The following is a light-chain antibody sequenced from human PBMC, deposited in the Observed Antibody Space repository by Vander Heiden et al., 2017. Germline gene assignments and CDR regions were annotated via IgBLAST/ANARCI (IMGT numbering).Light chain of an antibody. CDR1: NIGSKS. Sequence: SSVLTQPPSVSVAPGQTARITCGGNNIGSKSVQCYQQKPGQAPVLVVYDDSDRPSGIPERFSGSNSGNTATLTISRVEAGDEADYYCQVWDSSSDHPWVFGGGTKLTVL. CDR2: DDS. CDR3: QVWDSSSDHPWV. V-gene: IGLV3-21*02. J-gene: IGLJ3*02.